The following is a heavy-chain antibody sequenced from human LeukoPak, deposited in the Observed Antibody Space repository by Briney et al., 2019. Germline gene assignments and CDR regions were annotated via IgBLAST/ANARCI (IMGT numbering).Heavy chain of an antibody. J-gene: IGHJ6*04. D-gene: IGHD6-13*01. V-gene: IGHV3-21*01. CDR1: GFTFSSYS. CDR3: ARFPGYGSSSKGEYYYGMDV. Sequence: GSLILSCAASGFTFSSYSMNWVRQAPGKGLEWVSSIISSSSYIYYADSVKGRFTISRDNAKNSLYLQMNSLRAEDTAVYYCARFPGYGSSSKGEYYYGMDVWGKGTTVTVSS. CDR2: IISSSSYI.